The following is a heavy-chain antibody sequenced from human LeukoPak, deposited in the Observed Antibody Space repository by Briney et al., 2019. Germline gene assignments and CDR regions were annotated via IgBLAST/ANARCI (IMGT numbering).Heavy chain of an antibody. CDR2: IYSGGST. V-gene: IGHV3-53*01. J-gene: IGHJ3*02. CDR3: ASHYYAPPGSDALDI. D-gene: IGHD3-10*01. CDR1: GFTFSSYW. Sequence: GGSLRLSCAASGFTFSSYWMHWVRQAPGKGLEWVSVIYSGGSTYYADSVKGRFTISRDNSKNTVDLQMNSLRVEDTAVYYCASHYYAPPGSDALDIWGQGTKVTVSS.